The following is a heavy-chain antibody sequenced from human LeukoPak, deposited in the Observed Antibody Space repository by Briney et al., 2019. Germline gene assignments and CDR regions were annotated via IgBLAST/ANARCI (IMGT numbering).Heavy chain of an antibody. CDR3: ARTVLRFLEWLPPRPYYYYMDV. V-gene: IGHV4-59*08. J-gene: IGHJ6*03. CDR2: IYYSGST. CDR1: GGSISSYY. Sequence: PSETLSLTCTVSGGSISSYYWSWIRQPPGKGLEWIGYIYYSGSTYYNPSLKSRVTISVDTSKTQFSLTLSSVTAADTAVYYCARTVLRFLEWLPPRPYYYYMDVWGKGTTVTVSS. D-gene: IGHD3-3*01.